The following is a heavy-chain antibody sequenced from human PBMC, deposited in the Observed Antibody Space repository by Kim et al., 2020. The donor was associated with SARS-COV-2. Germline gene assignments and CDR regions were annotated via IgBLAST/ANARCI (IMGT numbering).Heavy chain of an antibody. CDR3: AKAGTAAAGNVIYYYYGMDV. D-gene: IGHD6-13*01. Sequence: RLTISRDNSKNTLYLQMNSLRAEDTAVYYCAKAGTAAAGNVIYYYYGMDVWGQGTTVTVSS. J-gene: IGHJ6*02. V-gene: IGHV3-23*01.